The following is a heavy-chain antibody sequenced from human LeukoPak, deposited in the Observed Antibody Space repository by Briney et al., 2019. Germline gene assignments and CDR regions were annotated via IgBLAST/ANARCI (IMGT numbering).Heavy chain of an antibody. J-gene: IGHJ4*02. V-gene: IGHV1-69*01. CDR3: ARDLTMVRGVFDY. Sequence: ASVKVTLKGSGGTFISYAISWVRQAPGQGLEWMGGIITIFGTANYAQKFHGRVTITADESTSTAYMELSSLRSEDTAVYYCARDLTMVRGVFDYGGQGTLVTVSS. CDR2: IITIFGTA. CDR1: GGTFISYA. D-gene: IGHD3-10*01.